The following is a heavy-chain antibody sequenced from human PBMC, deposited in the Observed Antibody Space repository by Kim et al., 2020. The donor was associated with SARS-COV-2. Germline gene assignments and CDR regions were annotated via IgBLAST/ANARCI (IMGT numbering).Heavy chain of an antibody. J-gene: IGHJ4*02. V-gene: IGHV3-74*01. D-gene: IGHD4-4*01. CDR1: GFTFSNYW. CDR3: ARGGQETTINSLDY. CDR2: IKSDASNP. Sequence: GGSLRLSCAASGFTFSNYWMHWVRQAPGKGLVWVARIKSDASNPSYADFVEGRFTFSRGNAENTVNLEMNRLSAEDGAVYYCARGGQETTINSLDYWGQGSRVTVSA.